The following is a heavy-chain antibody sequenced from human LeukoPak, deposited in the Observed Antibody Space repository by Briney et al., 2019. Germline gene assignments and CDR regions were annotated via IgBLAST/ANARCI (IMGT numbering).Heavy chain of an antibody. Sequence: GGSLRLSCAASGFTFSSYSMNWVRQAPGKGLEWVSSISSSSSYIYYADSVKGRFTISRDNAKNSLYLQMNSLRAEDTAVYYCARLPWRDPIPPYGMDVWGKGTTVTVSS. CDR3: ARLPWRDPIPPYGMDV. CDR1: GFTFSSYS. D-gene: IGHD2-2*02. V-gene: IGHV3-21*01. CDR2: ISSSSSYI. J-gene: IGHJ6*04.